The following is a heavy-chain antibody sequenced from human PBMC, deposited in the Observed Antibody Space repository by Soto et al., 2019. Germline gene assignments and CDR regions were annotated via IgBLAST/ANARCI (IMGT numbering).Heavy chain of an antibody. V-gene: IGHV4-59*01. Sequence: PWETLSLTCSVSGGSISGSYWSRIRQSPGKGLEWLGYVYYTGSTNYSPSLRSRVSISVDTSKNEFSLRLSSVTAADTAVYFCARSVAVPGAHIDYWGQGTQVTVSS. CDR2: VYYTGST. D-gene: IGHD6-19*01. J-gene: IGHJ4*02. CDR1: GGSISGSY. CDR3: ARSVAVPGAHIDY.